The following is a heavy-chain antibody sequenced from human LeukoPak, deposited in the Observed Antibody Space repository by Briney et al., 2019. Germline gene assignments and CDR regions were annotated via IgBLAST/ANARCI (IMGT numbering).Heavy chain of an antibody. V-gene: IGHV3-33*08. CDR3: ARDRTPITMVRGDYFDY. CDR1: GFTFSSYG. J-gene: IGHJ4*02. CDR2: IWYDGGNK. Sequence: PGVSLRLSCAASGFTFSSYGVHWVRQAPGKGLEWVAVIWYDGGNKYNVDSVKGRFTISRDNSKNTLYLQMNSLRAEDTAVYYCARDRTPITMVRGDYFDYWGQGTLVTVSS. D-gene: IGHD3-10*01.